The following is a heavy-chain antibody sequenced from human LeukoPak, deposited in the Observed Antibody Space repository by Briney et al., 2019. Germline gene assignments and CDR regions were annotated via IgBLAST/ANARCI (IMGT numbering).Heavy chain of an antibody. CDR1: GITFSNYA. Sequence: SGGSLRLSCVASGITFSNYAVSWVRQAPGKGLEWVGRIKSTTSGGTTDYAAPVKGRFSISRDDSKNMLYLQMNSLKTEDTAVYHCATYNRKDAFDFWGRGTMVTVSS. CDR3: ATYNRKDAFDF. J-gene: IGHJ3*01. CDR2: IKSTTSGGTT. V-gene: IGHV3-15*01. D-gene: IGHD1-1*01.